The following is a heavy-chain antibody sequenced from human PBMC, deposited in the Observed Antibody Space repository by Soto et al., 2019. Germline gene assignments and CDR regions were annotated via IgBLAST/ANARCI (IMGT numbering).Heavy chain of an antibody. CDR1: GYFISNGYY. CDR3: ARDANYGLYYFDH. CDR2: IYPTGTT. V-gene: IGHV4-38-2*02. D-gene: IGHD3-10*01. J-gene: IGHJ4*02. Sequence: LSLTCAVSGYFISNGYYWDWIRQPPGKGLEWIGSIYPTGTTYYNPSLKSRVTISVDTSKNHFSLKLTSVTAADTAVYYCARDANYGLYYFDHWGQGTLVTVSS.